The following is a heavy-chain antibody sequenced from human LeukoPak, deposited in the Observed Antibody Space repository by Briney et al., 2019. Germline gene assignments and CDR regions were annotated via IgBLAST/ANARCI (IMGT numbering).Heavy chain of an antibody. Sequence: SVKVSCKASGGTFSSYAISWVRQAPGQGLEWMGGIIPIFGTANYAQEFQGRVTITTDESTSTAYVELSSLRSEDTAVYYCARRSTSWASFDYWGQGTLVTVSS. V-gene: IGHV1-69*05. J-gene: IGHJ4*02. D-gene: IGHD2-2*01. CDR1: GGTFSSYA. CDR2: IIPIFGTA. CDR3: ARRSTSWASFDY.